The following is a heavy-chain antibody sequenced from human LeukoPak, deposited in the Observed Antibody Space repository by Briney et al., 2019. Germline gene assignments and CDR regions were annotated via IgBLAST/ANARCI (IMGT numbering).Heavy chain of an antibody. D-gene: IGHD2-2*01. J-gene: IGHJ3*02. CDR1: GGSLSGYF. V-gene: IGHV4-34*01. Sequence: NASETLSLTCAVSGGSLSGYFWTWIRQPPGKGLEWIGEINHGGRANYNPSLRSRVTISVDTSKNQFSLKLSSVTAADTAVYYCARDILSIFDIWGQGTMVTVSS. CDR2: INHGGRA. CDR3: ARDILSIFDI.